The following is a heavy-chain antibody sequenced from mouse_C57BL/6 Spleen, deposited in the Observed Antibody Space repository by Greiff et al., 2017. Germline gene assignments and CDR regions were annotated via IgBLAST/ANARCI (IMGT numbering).Heavy chain of an antibody. CDR3: ARKTGDY. V-gene: IGHV5-17*01. CDR1: GFTFRDYG. Sequence: EVKLMESGGGLVKPGGSLKLSCAASGFTFRDYGMHWVRQAPEKGLEWVAYISSGSSTIYYADTVKGRFTISRDNAKNTLFLQMTSLRSEDTAMYYCARKTGDYWGQGTTLTVSS. CDR2: ISSGSSTI. J-gene: IGHJ2*01.